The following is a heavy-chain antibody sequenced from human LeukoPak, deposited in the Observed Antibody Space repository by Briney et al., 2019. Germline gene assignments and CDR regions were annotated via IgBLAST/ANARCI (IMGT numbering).Heavy chain of an antibody. Sequence: PSETLSLTCTVSGGSISSSSYYWVWIRQPPGKELEWIGSIYYSGSTYYNPSLKSRATISVDTYKNQCPLKLSSVTAADTAEYYCSRNRDGYNYFDYWGQGTLVTVSS. CDR1: GGSISSSSYY. CDR3: SRNRDGYNYFDY. D-gene: IGHD5-24*01. J-gene: IGHJ4*02. V-gene: IGHV4-39*01. CDR2: IYYSGST.